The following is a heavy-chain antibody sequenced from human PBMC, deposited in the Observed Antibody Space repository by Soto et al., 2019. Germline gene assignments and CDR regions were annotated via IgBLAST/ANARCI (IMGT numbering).Heavy chain of an antibody. CDR3: ARATGDYFDY. CDR1: GGSISNYY. Sequence: PSETLSLTCTVSGGSISNYYWTWIRQPPGKGLEWIGYIYYSGSTNYNPSLKSRVAISVDKSKNQFSLKLTSVTAADTAVYYCARATGDYFDYWGQGTLVTVSS. V-gene: IGHV4-59*12. CDR2: IYYSGST. J-gene: IGHJ4*02.